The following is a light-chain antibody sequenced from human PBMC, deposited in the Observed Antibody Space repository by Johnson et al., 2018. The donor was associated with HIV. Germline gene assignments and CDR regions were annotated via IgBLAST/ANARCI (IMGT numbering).Light chain of an antibody. Sequence: QSVLTQPPSVSAAPGQKVAISCSGSSSNIGNNYVSWYQQLPGTAPKLLIYENDKRPSGIPDRFSGSKSGMSATLAITGLQTGDEAVYYCGTWDTSLNAFVLGTGTKVTAL. V-gene: IGLV1-51*02. J-gene: IGLJ1*01. CDR1: SSNIGNNY. CDR3: GTWDTSLNAFV. CDR2: END.